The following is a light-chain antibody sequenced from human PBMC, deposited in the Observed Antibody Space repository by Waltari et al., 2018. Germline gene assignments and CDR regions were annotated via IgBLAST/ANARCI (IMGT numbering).Light chain of an antibody. J-gene: IGLJ1*01. CDR2: EVT. CDR1: SSDVGNYNL. Sequence: SGLTQPASVSGSPGQSITISCTGTSSDVGNYNLVSWYQQYPGKAPKLMVYEVTKRTLGVSDRFSGSKSGNTASLTISGLQSEDEADYYCCSYAGLGIYVFGTGTKVTVL. CDR3: CSYAGLGIYV. V-gene: IGLV2-23*02.